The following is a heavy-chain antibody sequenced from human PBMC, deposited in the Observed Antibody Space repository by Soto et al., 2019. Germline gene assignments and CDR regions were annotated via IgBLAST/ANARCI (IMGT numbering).Heavy chain of an antibody. CDR3: SRGTSIPASGEY. Sequence: QVQLVQSGAEVKKPGASVKVSCKASGYTFTNYGINWVRQAPGQGLEWLGWVSAYNGERRYAQRVKARVIMTTATSTTTAYMELRSLRSDDTAVYYCSRGTSIPASGEYWGQGTLVTVSS. V-gene: IGHV1-18*01. CDR1: GYTFTNYG. CDR2: VSAYNGER. J-gene: IGHJ4*01. D-gene: IGHD6-6*01.